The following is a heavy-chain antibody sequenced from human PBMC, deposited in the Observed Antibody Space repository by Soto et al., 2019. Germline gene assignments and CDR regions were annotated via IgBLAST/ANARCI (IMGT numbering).Heavy chain of an antibody. CDR3: ARDYNDFWSGHLDY. CDR2: ISSSSFTI. V-gene: IGHV3-48*01. Sequence: GESLRHPCAASGFRFSDYSTIWVRQAPGRGLEWVSYISSSSFTINYADSVEGRFAISRDNAKNSLYLQMNSLRAEDTSVYYCARDYNDFWSGHLDYWGQGA. D-gene: IGHD3-3*01. CDR1: GFRFSDYS. J-gene: IGHJ4*02.